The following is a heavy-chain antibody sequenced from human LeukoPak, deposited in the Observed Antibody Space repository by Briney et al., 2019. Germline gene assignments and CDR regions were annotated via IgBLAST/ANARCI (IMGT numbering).Heavy chain of an antibody. V-gene: IGHV3-30*18. CDR1: GLTFSSYG. CDR3: AKDRRVFDNYFDY. D-gene: IGHD6-13*01. Sequence: GGSLRLSCAAAGLTFSSYGMHWVRQAPGKGLEWVAVISYDGSNKYYADSVKGRFTISRDNSKNTLYLQMNSLRAEDTAVYYCAKDRRVFDNYFDYWGQGTLVTVSS. J-gene: IGHJ4*02. CDR2: ISYDGSNK.